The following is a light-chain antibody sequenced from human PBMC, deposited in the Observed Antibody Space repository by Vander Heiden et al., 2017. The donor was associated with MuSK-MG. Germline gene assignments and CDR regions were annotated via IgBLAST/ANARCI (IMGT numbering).Light chain of an antibody. CDR2: AAS. Sequence: DIHMTQSSSSLSASVGDRVTITCRASQSISSYLNWYQQKPGKAPKLLIYAASTLQSGVQSRFSGSGSGTDCTHTISSLQAEDFATYYCKQTYSAPLTCGGGTKVEIK. V-gene: IGKV1-39*01. CDR3: KQTYSAPLT. J-gene: IGKJ4*01. CDR1: QSISSY.